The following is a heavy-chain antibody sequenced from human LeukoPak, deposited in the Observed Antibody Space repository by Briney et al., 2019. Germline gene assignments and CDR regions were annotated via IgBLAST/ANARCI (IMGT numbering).Heavy chain of an antibody. CDR2: IKSKTDGGTT. J-gene: IGHJ3*02. CDR1: GFTFSNAW. Sequence: GGSLRLSCAASGFTFSNAWMSWVRQAPGKGLEWVGRIKSKTDGGTTDYAAPVKGRFTISRDDSKNTLYLQMNSLKTEDTAVYYCTTDAPRSYCSSTSCYHPQRPHDAFDICGQGTMVTVSS. CDR3: TTDAPRSYCSSTSCYHPQRPHDAFDI. V-gene: IGHV3-15*01. D-gene: IGHD2-2*01.